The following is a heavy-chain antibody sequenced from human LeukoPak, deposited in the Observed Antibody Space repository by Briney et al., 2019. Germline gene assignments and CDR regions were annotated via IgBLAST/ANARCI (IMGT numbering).Heavy chain of an antibody. J-gene: IGHJ3*02. Sequence: SVKVSCKASGGTFSSYAISWVRQAPGQGLEWMGGIIPIFGTANYAQKFQGRVTITADESTSTAYMELSSLRSEDTAVYYCARATGRGSHSGDAFDIWGQGTMVTVSS. CDR1: GGTFSSYA. CDR2: IIPIFGTA. D-gene: IGHD1-26*01. V-gene: IGHV1-69*13. CDR3: ARATGRGSHSGDAFDI.